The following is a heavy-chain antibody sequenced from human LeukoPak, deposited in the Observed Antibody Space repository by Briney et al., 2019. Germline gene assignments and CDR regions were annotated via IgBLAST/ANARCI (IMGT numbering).Heavy chain of an antibody. CDR2: ISGRGDAS. J-gene: IGHJ6*04. V-gene: IGHV3-23*01. CDR3: AKAPPDKWEYYYGMDV. CDR1: GFTFSGYA. D-gene: IGHD1-26*01. Sequence: GGSLRLSCAASGFTFSGYAMTWVRQAPGKGLEGVSAISGRGDASYYAESVKGRFTISRDNSKSTLYLQMNSLRAEETAVYYCAKAPPDKWEYYYGMDVWGKGTTVTVSS.